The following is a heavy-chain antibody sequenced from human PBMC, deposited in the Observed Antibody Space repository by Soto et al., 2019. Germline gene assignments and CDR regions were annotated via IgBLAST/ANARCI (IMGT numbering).Heavy chain of an antibody. CDR3: ARVHTSHTASYYYYYYMDV. Sequence: QVQLVQSGAEVKKPGASVKVSCKASGYTFTSYDITWVRQATGQGLEWMGWMNPNSGNTGYAQKFQGRVTMTRNTSISTAHMGLSSRRSEDTAVYYCARVHTSHTASYYYYYYMDVWGKGNTVTVSS. J-gene: IGHJ6*03. D-gene: IGHD2-2*01. V-gene: IGHV1-8*01. CDR2: MNPNSGNT. CDR1: GYTFTSYD.